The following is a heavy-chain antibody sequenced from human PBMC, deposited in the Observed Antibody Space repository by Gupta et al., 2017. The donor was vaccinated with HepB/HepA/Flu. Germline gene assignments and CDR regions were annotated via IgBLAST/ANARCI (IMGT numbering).Heavy chain of an antibody. J-gene: IGHJ4*02. CDR3: AKDLLSNSGEFDC. Sequence: EVQLLESGGDFLHPGGSLRLSCVASGFTFSSYAMTWVRQAPGKGLEWVSTITGGRLITYYADSVKGRFTISRDNSKNTLYLQMNSLRAEDTAIYYCAKDLLSNSGEFDCWGQGTLVTVSS. CDR1: GFTFSSYA. D-gene: IGHD7-27*01. CDR2: ITGGRLIT. V-gene: IGHV3-23*01.